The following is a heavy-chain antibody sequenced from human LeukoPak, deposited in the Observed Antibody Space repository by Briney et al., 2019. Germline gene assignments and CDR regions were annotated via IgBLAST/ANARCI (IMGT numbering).Heavy chain of an antibody. CDR2: IGGDGLTT. D-gene: IGHD1-26*01. CDR1: GFTFGSYS. CDR3: AREGGGSGLWYYDL. Sequence: PGGSLRLSCAASGFTFGSYSMHWVRHAPGKGPECVSVIGGDGLTTFYADSVKDRFTISRDNSKSTLYLEMGSLRAEDMAVYYCAREGGGSGLWYYDLWGRGTLVTVSS. J-gene: IGHJ2*01. V-gene: IGHV3-64*02.